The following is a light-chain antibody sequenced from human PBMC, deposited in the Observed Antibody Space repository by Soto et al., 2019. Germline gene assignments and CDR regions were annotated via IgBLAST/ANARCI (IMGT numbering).Light chain of an antibody. CDR1: NSDVGGYNY. CDR3: CSYTSSSTSYV. V-gene: IGLV2-14*01. CDR2: EVS. J-gene: IGLJ1*01. Sequence: QSALTQPASVSGSPGQSITISCTGTNSDVGGYNYVSWYQQHPSKVPKLMIYEVSNRPSGVSNRFSGSKSGNTASLTISGLQAEDEADYYCCSYTSSSTSYVFGTGTKVTVL.